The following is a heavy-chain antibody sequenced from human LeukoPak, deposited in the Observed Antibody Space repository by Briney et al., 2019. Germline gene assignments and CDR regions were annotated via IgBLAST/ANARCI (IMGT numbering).Heavy chain of an antibody. D-gene: IGHD1-26*01. CDR1: GGTFSSYA. Sequence: SVKVSCKASGGTFSSYAISWVRQAPGQGLEWMGGIIPIFGTANYAQKFQGRVTITADESTSTAYMELSSLRSEDTAVYYCARDRVGATSPDAFDIWGQGTMVTVSS. J-gene: IGHJ3*02. CDR2: IIPIFGTA. V-gene: IGHV1-69*01. CDR3: ARDRVGATSPDAFDI.